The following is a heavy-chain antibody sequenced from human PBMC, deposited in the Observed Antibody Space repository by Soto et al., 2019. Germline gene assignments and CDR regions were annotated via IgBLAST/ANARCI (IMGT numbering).Heavy chain of an antibody. CDR1: GFTFSVSA. D-gene: IGHD3-10*01. CDR3: GRLYKGMDV. CDR2: IRSKANNYAT. V-gene: IGHV3-73*01. Sequence: EVQLVDSGGGLVQPGGSLILSCAASGFTFSVSAMHWVRQASGKGLEWVGRIRSKANNYATAYAASVKGRFSISRDDSENMAYLQMNSLKTEDTSVYYCGRLYKGMDVWGQGTTVTVSS. J-gene: IGHJ6*02.